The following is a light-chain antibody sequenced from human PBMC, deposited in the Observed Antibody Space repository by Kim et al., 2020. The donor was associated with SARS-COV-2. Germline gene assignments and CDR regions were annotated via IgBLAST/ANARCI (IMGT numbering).Light chain of an antibody. Sequence: SGSPGQSVTISCTGVSSDVIVSWYQHHPGKAPKLIMHDVTKRPSGVPDRFSGSKSGNTASLTISGLQAEDEAAYYCCSYAGRYSYVFGSGTKVTVL. CDR1: SSDVIV. CDR3: CSYAGRYSYV. J-gene: IGLJ1*01. V-gene: IGLV2-11*01. CDR2: DVT.